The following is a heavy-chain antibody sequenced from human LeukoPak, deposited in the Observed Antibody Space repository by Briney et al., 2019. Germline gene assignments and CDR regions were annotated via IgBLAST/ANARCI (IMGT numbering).Heavy chain of an antibody. CDR3: AREGYCSSTSCYTDYMDV. CDR2: ISAYNGNT. V-gene: IGHV1-18*01. Sequence: ASVKVSCKASGYTFTSYGISWVRQAPGQGLEWMGWISAYNGNTNYAQKLQGRVTMTTDTSTSTAYMELRSLRSDDTAVYYCAREGYCSSTSCYTDYMDVWGKGTTVTVSS. CDR1: GYTFTSYG. J-gene: IGHJ6*03. D-gene: IGHD2-2*02.